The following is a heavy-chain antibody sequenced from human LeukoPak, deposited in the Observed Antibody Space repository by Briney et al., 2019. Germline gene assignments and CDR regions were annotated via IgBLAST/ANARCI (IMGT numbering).Heavy chain of an antibody. CDR3: ARDPNPPDTVFDY. Sequence: GGSLRLSCAASGFTFSSYGMHWVRQAPGKGLEWVAVISYDGSNKYYADSVKGRFTISRDNFKNTLYLQMNSLRAEDTAVYYCARDPNPPDTVFDYWGQGTLVTVSS. D-gene: IGHD1-14*01. CDR2: ISYDGSNK. J-gene: IGHJ4*02. CDR1: GFTFSSYG. V-gene: IGHV3-30*03.